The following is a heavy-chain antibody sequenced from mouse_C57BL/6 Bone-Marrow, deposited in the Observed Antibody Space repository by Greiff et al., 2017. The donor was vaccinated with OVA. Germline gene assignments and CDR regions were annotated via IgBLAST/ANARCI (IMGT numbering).Heavy chain of an antibody. J-gene: IGHJ4*01. CDR1: GYTFTDYY. D-gene: IGHD4-1*01. V-gene: IGHV1-76*01. Sequence: VKLMESGAELVRPGASVKLSCKASGYTFTDYYINWVKQRPGQGLEWIARIYPGSGNTYYNEKFKGKATLTAEKSSSTAYMQLSSLTSEDSAVYFCASETVYYAMDYWGQGTSVTVSS. CDR2: IYPGSGNT. CDR3: ASETVYYAMDY.